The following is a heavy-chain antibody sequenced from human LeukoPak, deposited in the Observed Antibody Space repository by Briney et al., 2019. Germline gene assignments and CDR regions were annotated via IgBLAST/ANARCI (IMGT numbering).Heavy chain of an antibody. J-gene: IGHJ2*01. D-gene: IGHD3-10*01. V-gene: IGHV3-23*01. CDR1: GFTFSNYA. CDR3: ARVGPLATRSAGHYYFDL. Sequence: PGGSLRLSCAASGFTFSNYAMSWVRWAPGKGLEWFSTVSDKGDATAHADSVKGRFTISRDYAKNTLSLLMNILRAEDTAVYYCARVGPLATRSAGHYYFDLWGRGTLVTVSS. CDR2: VSDKGDAT.